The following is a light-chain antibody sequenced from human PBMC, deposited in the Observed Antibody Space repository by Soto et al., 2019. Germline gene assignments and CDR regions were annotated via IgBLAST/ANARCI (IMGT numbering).Light chain of an antibody. CDR3: QQFGSSIPHT. CDR2: GAS. J-gene: IGKJ2*01. Sequence: EIVMTQSPGNLSLSPGERATISCRASQVIGSRYLAWYHQKSCQAPRLLIYGASSRATGIPDRFSGSGSGTDFTLTISRLEPEDFGVYYCQQFGSSIPHTFGQGTKLEIK. V-gene: IGKV3-20*01. CDR1: QVIGSRY.